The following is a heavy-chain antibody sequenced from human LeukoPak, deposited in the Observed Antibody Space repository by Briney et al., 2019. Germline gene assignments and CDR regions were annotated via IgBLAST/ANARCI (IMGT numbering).Heavy chain of an antibody. CDR1: GYTFTSHY. Sequence: ASVKVSRKASGYTFTSHYMHWVRQAPGQGLEWMGIINPSGGSTSYAQKFQGRVTMTRDTSTSTVYMELSSLRSEDTAVYYCAREGDSRTDFDYWGQGTLVTVSS. J-gene: IGHJ4*02. CDR3: AREGDSRTDFDY. D-gene: IGHD2-21*02. V-gene: IGHV1-46*01. CDR2: INPSGGST.